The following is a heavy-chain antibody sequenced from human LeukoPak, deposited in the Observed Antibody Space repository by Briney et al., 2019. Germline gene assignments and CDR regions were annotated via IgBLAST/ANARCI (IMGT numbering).Heavy chain of an antibody. V-gene: IGHV3-23*01. CDR3: AKDKGGAAGSFDY. CDR1: GFIFNNYA. D-gene: IGHD6-13*01. CDR2: ISGDAGST. Sequence: GGSLRLSSAASGFIFNNYAMNWVRQAPGKGLEWVSFISGDAGSTYYADSVKGRFTISRDNSKNTLFVQMNSLRADDTAVYYCAKDKGGAAGSFDYWGQGTLVTVSS. J-gene: IGHJ4*02.